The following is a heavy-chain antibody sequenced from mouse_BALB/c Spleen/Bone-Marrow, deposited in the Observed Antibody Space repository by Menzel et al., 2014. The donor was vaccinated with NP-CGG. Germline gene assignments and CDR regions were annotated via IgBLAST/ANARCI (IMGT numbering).Heavy chain of an antibody. CDR2: IWAGGST. J-gene: IGHJ3*01. CDR3: ARDGGDYGYRFAY. V-gene: IGHV2-9*02. CDR1: GFSLTSYG. D-gene: IGHD1-2*01. Sequence: VKVVESGPGLVAPSQSLSITCTVSGFSLTSYGIHWVRQPPGKGLEWLGVIWAGGSTNYNSALMSRLSISKDNSKSQVFLKMNSLQTDDTAMYYCARDGGDYGYRFAYWGQGTLVTVSA.